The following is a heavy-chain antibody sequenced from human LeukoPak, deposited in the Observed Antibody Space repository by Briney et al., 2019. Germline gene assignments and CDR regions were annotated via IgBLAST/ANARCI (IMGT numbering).Heavy chain of an antibody. Sequence: SETLSLTCTVSGGSVSSGTNSWNWIRQPPGKGLEWIGYIYYSGSTNYNPSLKSRVTISVDTSKNQFSLKLSSVTAADTAVYYCARVYGYSYGSNWFDPWGQGTLVTVSS. J-gene: IGHJ5*02. D-gene: IGHD5-18*01. CDR1: GGSVSSGTNS. V-gene: IGHV4-61*01. CDR2: IYYSGST. CDR3: ARVYGYSYGSNWFDP.